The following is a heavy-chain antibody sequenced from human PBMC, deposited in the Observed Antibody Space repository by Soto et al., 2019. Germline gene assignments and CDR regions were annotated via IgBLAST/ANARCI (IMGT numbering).Heavy chain of an antibody. J-gene: IGHJ1*01. CDR2: ISAYNGNT. Sequence: ASVKVSCKASGYTFTSYGISWVRQAPGQGLEWMGWISAYNGNTNYAQKLQGRVTMTTDTSTSTAYMELRSLRSDDTAVYYCARELRYCSGGSCPGYFQHRGQGTLVTVSS. CDR1: GYTFTSYG. D-gene: IGHD2-15*01. CDR3: ARELRYCSGGSCPGYFQH. V-gene: IGHV1-18*01.